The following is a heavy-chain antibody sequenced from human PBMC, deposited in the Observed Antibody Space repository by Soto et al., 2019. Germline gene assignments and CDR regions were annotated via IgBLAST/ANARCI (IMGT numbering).Heavy chain of an antibody. Sequence: QVQLQSSGPGLVKPSWTLSRTCAVSGGSISSSNWWSWVRKPPVKGLEWMGEIYHSGSTNYSPSLKSRVTISVNKCKYQFSLKLTPVTAAHTAVYFCARGVSGLFPHCGQGAPVTVSS. D-gene: IGHD3-3*01. V-gene: IGHV4-4*02. CDR1: GGSISSSNW. CDR3: ARGVSGLFPH. J-gene: IGHJ1*01. CDR2: IYHSGST.